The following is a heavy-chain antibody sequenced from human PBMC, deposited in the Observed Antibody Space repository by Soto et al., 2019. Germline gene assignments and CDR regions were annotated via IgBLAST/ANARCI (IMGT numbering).Heavy chain of an antibody. J-gene: IGHJ5*02. CDR3: ARGALNELLADWFDP. V-gene: IGHV1-24*01. CDR1: GYTLTELS. D-gene: IGHD3-10*01. CDR2: FDPEDGET. Sequence: ASVKGSCKVSGYTLTELSMHWVRQAPGKGLEWMGGFDPEDGETIYAQKFQGRVTMTEDTSTDTAYMELSSLRSEDTAVYYCARGALNELLADWFDPWGQGTLVTVSS.